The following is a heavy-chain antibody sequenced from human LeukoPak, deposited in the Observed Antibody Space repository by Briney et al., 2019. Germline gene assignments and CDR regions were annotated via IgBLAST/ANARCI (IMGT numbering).Heavy chain of an antibody. D-gene: IGHD2-2*01. CDR1: GGSFSGYY. V-gene: IGHV4-34*01. J-gene: IGHJ4*02. CDR3: ARHYAPRLPFDY. Sequence: SETLSLTCAVYGGSFSGYYWSWIRQPPGKGLEWIGEINHSGSTNYNPSLKSRVTISVDTSKNQFSLKLSSVTAADTAVYYCARHYAPRLPFDYWGQGTLVTVSS. CDR2: INHSGST.